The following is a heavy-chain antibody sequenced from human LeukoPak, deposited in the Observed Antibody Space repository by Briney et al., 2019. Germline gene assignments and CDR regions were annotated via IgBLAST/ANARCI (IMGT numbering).Heavy chain of an antibody. CDR2: ISSSSYI. V-gene: IGHV3-21*01. Sequence: GGSLRLSCAASGFTFSSYSMNWVRQAPGKGLEWVSSISSSSYIYYADSVKGRFTISRDNAKNSLYLQMNSLRAEDTAVYYCARAENVIWGGYYWKLDYWGQGTLVTVSS. CDR1: GFTFSSYS. J-gene: IGHJ4*02. CDR3: ARAENVIWGGYYWKLDY. D-gene: IGHD3-3*01.